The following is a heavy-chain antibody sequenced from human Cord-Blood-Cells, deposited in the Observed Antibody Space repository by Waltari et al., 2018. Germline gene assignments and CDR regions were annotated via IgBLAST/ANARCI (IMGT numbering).Heavy chain of an antibody. J-gene: IGHJ4*02. CDR2: IYHSGST. D-gene: IGHD5-12*01. CDR3: ARVYSGYDFDY. V-gene: IGHV4-38-2*01. CDR1: GYSISSGYY. Sequence: QVQLQASGPGLVKPSETLSLTCAVSGYSISSGYYWGWIRQPPGKGLGWIGSIYHSGSTYYNPSLKSRVTISVDTSKNQFSLKLSSVTAADTAVYYCARVYSGYDFDYWGQGTLVTVSS.